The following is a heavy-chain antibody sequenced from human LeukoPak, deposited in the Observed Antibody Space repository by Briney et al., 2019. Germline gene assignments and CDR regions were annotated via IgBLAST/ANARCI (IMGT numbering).Heavy chain of an antibody. CDR2: ISYDGSNK. CDR3: ARDSPSIAALDY. V-gene: IGHV3-30-3*01. CDR1: GFTFSSYA. Sequence: GGSLRLSCAASGFTFSSYAMHWVRQAPGKGLEWVAVISYDGSNKYYADSVKGRFTISRDNSKSTLYLQMNSLRAEDTAVYYCARDSPSIAALDYWGQGTLVTVSS. J-gene: IGHJ4*02. D-gene: IGHD6-6*01.